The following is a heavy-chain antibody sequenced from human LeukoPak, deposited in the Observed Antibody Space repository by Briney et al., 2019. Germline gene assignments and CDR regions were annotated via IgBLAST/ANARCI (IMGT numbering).Heavy chain of an antibody. CDR1: GFTVSSNY. CDR3: ARERRGAGYSDY. V-gene: IGHV3-66*01. Sequence: GGSLGLSCAASGFTVSSNYMSWVRQAPGKGLEWVSVIYSGGSTYYADSVKGRFTISRDNSKNTLYLQMNSLRAEDTAVYYCARERRGAGYSDYWGQGTLVTVSS. CDR2: IYSGGST. D-gene: IGHD5-12*01. J-gene: IGHJ4*02.